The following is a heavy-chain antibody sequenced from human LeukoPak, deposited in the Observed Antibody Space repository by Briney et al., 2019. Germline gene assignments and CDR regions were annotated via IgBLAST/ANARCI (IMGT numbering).Heavy chain of an antibody. CDR1: GGSISSSSYY. CDR3: ARAPPPYYYDSSGYSDY. J-gene: IGHJ4*02. V-gene: IGHV4-39*07. D-gene: IGHD3-22*01. CDR2: IYYSGST. Sequence: SETLSLTCTVSGGSISSSSYYWGWIRQPPGKGLEWIGSIYYSGSTYYNPSLKSRVTISVDTSKNQFSLKLSSVTAADTAVYYCARAPPPYYYDSSGYSDYWGQGTLVTVSS.